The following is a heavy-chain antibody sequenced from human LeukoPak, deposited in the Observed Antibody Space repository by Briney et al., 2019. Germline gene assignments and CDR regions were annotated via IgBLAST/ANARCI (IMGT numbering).Heavy chain of an antibody. V-gene: IGHV3-7*03. Sequence: GGSLRLSCVASGFTFSSYWMTWVRQAPGKGLEWVANIKQDGSEKGYVGSVKGRFTISRDNAKNSLYLQMNSLRAEDTALYYCAKVRWELRPDDAFDIWGQGTMVTVSS. CDR3: AKVRWELRPDDAFDI. D-gene: IGHD2-15*01. CDR1: GFTFSSYW. CDR2: IKQDGSEK. J-gene: IGHJ3*02.